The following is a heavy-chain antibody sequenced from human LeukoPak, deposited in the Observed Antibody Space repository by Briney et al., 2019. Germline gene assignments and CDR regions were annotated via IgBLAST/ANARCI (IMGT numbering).Heavy chain of an antibody. J-gene: IGHJ4*02. D-gene: IGHD4-17*01. Sequence: GESLKISCKGSGYSFTSYWIGWVRQMPGKGLEWMGIIYPGDSDTRYSPSFQGQVTISADKSISTAYLQWSSLKASDTAMYYCARHADYGDSNSHIDYWGQGTLVTVSS. CDR2: IYPGDSDT. CDR3: ARHADYGDSNSHIDY. CDR1: GYSFTSYW. V-gene: IGHV5-51*01.